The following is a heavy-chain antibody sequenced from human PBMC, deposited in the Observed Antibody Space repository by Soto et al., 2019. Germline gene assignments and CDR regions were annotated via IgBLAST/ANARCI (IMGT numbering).Heavy chain of an antibody. CDR1: GFTFSGIA. D-gene: IGHD3-3*01. J-gene: IGHJ4*02. Sequence: EVQLLESGGGLVQPGGSLRLSCVASGFTFSGIAMSGFPQAPGKGLEWVSSISDSGIHTYYPDSVKGRFTISRDNSKNTLYLQMNSLRAEDTAVYYCANGGEWSFKFDYWGQGTLVTVSS. CDR2: ISDSGIHT. CDR3: ANGGEWSFKFDY. V-gene: IGHV3-23*01.